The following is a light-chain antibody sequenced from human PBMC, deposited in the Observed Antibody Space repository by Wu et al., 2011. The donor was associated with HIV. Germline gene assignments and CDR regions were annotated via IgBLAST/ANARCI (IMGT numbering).Light chain of an antibody. V-gene: IGKV3D-15*02. Sequence: EIVMTQSPATLSVSPGERATLSCRASQSVSRKLAWYQQKPGQGPRLLINDASNRVTGIPARFSGSGSGTDFTLTISSLEPEDFAVYYCQQYGSSPRSFGQGTKLEIK. CDR3: QQYGSSPRS. CDR1: QSVSRK. J-gene: IGKJ2*03. CDR2: DAS.